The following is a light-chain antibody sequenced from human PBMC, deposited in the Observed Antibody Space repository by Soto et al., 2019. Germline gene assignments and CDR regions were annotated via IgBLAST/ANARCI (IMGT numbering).Light chain of an antibody. CDR3: HQYNRFPRT. CDR1: QSLSSW. J-gene: IGKJ1*01. Sequence: DIQMTQSPSTLSASIGDRVTITCRASQSLSSWLAWYQQKPGKAPKLLIYKASTLQSGVPSRFSGSGSGTEFTLTITSLQPDDFATYYCHQYNRFPRTFGQGTKVDIK. V-gene: IGKV1-5*03. CDR2: KAS.